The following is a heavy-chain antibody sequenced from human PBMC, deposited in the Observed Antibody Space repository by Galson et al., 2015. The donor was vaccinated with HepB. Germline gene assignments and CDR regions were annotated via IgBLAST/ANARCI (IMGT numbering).Heavy chain of an antibody. CDR2: INAGNGNI. CDR3: ARDNYISSTYLDY. J-gene: IGHJ4*02. V-gene: IGHV1-3*01. Sequence: SVKVSCKASGYTFTSYAMHWVRQAPGQRLEWMGWINAGNGNIKYSQNFQGRVTITRDTSASTAYMELSSLRSEDTAVYYCARDNYISSTYLDYWGQGTLVTVSS. CDR1: GYTFTSYA. D-gene: IGHD6-13*01.